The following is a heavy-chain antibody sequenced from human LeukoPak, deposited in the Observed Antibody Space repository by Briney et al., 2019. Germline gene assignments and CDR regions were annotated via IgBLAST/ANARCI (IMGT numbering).Heavy chain of an antibody. D-gene: IGHD3-22*01. Sequence: LSLTCTVSGGSISSYYWSWIRQAPGKGLEWVSYISSTSIYTNYADSVKGRFTISRDNAKNSLYLQMNSLRAEDTAVYYCARYDYDISGYYYFGDYWGQGTLVTVSS. CDR2: ISSTSIYT. V-gene: IGHV3-11*06. J-gene: IGHJ4*02. CDR1: GGSISSYY. CDR3: ARYDYDISGYYYFGDY.